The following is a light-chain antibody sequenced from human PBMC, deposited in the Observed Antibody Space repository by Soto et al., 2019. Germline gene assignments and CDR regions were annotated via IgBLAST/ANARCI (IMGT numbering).Light chain of an antibody. V-gene: IGKV3-11*01. CDR2: DAS. J-gene: IGKJ5*01. CDR3: QQRSSWPIT. CDR1: QSVSTY. Sequence: EIVLTQSPATLSLSPGERATLSCRASQSVSTYLAWYQQKPGQAPRLLIYDASNRATGIPVRFSGSGSGTDFTLTISSLEPDDFAVYYCQQRSSWPITFGQGTRLEIK.